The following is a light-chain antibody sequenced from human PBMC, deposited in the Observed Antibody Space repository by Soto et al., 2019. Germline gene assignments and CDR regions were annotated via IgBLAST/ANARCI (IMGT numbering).Light chain of an antibody. V-gene: IGKV3-20*01. CDR2: GAS. J-gene: IGKJ5*01. Sequence: EIVLTQSPGTLSLSPGERATLSCRASQSVSSSYLAWYQQKTGQAPRLLIYGASSRATGIPDRFSGSGSGTDFILTISRLELEDFAVYYCQQYGSSPPTITFGQGTRLEIK. CDR3: QQYGSSPPTIT. CDR1: QSVSSSY.